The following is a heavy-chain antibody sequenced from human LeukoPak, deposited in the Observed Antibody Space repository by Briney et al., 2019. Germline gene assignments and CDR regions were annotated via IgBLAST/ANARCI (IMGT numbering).Heavy chain of an antibody. J-gene: IGHJ4*02. D-gene: IGHD5-24*01. Sequence: SETLSLTCTVSGGSISNYWWSWIRQPPGKGLEWIGYIYYSGSTNYNPSLKSRVTISVDTSKNQFSLKLSSVTAADTAVYYCARGIGDGYNWNYFDYWGQGTLVTVSS. CDR3: ARGIGDGYNWNYFDY. CDR1: GGSISNYW. V-gene: IGHV4-59*01. CDR2: IYYSGST.